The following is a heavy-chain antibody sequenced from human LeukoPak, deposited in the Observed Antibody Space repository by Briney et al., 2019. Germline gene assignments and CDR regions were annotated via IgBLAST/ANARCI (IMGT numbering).Heavy chain of an antibody. J-gene: IGHJ3*02. CDR1: GFTFSSYG. CDR3: ARPRMDGAFDI. CDR2: ISSSGSTI. D-gene: IGHD3/OR15-3a*01. Sequence: GGSLRLSCAASGFTFSSYGMNWVRQAPGKGLEWVSYISSSGSTIYYADSVKGRFTISRDNAKNSLYLQMTSLRAEDTAVYYCARPRMDGAFDIWGQGTMVTVFS. V-gene: IGHV3-48*03.